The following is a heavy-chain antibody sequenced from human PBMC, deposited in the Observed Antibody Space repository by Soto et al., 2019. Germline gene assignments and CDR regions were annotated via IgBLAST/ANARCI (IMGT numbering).Heavy chain of an antibody. V-gene: IGHV1-2*02. CDR3: ARGDSTDCSNGVCSFFYNHDMDV. CDR1: GYTFTDYY. D-gene: IGHD2-8*01. CDR2: INPSSGAT. J-gene: IGHJ6*02. Sequence: ASVKVSCKASGYTFTDYYMHWVRQAPGQGLEWMGWINPSSGATSYAQNFQGRVTMTRDTSISTFYMELSRLSSDDTAIYYCARGDSTDCSNGVCSFFYNHDMDVWGQGTTVTVSS.